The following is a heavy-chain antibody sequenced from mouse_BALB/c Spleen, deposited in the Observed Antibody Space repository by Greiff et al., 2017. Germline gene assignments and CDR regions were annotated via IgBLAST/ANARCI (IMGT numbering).Heavy chain of an antibody. CDR2: ISSGSSTI. CDR1: GFTFSSFG. CDR3: ARSPGRYAMDY. V-gene: IGHV5-17*02. Sequence: EVKLQESGGGLVQPGGSRKLSCAASGFTFSSFGMHWVRQAPEKGLEWVAYISSGSSTIYYADTVKGRFTISRDNPKNTLFLQMTSLRSEDTAMYYCARSPGRYAMDYWGQGTSVTVSS. J-gene: IGHJ4*01.